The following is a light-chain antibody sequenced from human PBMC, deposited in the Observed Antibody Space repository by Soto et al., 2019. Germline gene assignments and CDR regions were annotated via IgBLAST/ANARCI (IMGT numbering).Light chain of an antibody. CDR1: NIGNKR. J-gene: IGLJ1*01. V-gene: IGLV3-21*04. CDR3: QVWDIMTDNYV. CDR2: YDS. Sequence: SSELTQPPSVSVAPEKTATITCGGNNIGNKRVHWYRQKPGQAPVLLISYDSDRPSGIPERFSGSNSGNTATLTITRVEAGDEADYYCQVWDIMTDNYVFGSGTKLTVL.